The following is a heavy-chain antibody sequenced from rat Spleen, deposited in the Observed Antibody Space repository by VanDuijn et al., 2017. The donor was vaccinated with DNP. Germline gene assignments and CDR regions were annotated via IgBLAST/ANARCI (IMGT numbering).Heavy chain of an antibody. CDR2: ISYSGST. D-gene: IGHD4-1*01. Sequence: EVQLQESGPGLVKPSQSLSLTCSVTGYSITGDYWGWIRKFPGNKMEWIGHISYSGSTTYNPSLKSRISITRDTSKNQFFLQLNSVTTEDTATYYCVRWVRALDYWGQGVMVTVSS. J-gene: IGHJ2*01. V-gene: IGHV3-1*01. CDR1: GYSITGDY. CDR3: VRWVRALDY.